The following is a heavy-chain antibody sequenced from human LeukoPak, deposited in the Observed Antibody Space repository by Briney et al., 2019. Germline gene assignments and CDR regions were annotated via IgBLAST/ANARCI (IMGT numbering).Heavy chain of an antibody. J-gene: IGHJ4*02. CDR1: GFTFSRYG. D-gene: IGHD6-13*01. V-gene: IGHV3-30*18. CDR2: ISYDGSNK. Sequence: TGGSLRLSCAASGFTFSRYGMHWVRQAPGKGLEWVAIISYDGSNKYYADSVKGRFTISRDNSKNTLYLQMNSLRAEDTAVYYCAKDRSHSWIFDYWGQGTLVTVSS. CDR3: AKDRSHSWIFDY.